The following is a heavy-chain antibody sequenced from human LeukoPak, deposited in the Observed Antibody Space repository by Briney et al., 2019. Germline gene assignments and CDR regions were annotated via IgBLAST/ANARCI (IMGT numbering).Heavy chain of an antibody. CDR1: GGSISSSSYY. CDR3: ARLRNYYDSSGYYYGNDAFDI. CDR2: IYYSGST. D-gene: IGHD3-22*01. J-gene: IGHJ3*02. V-gene: IGHV4-39*01. Sequence: SETLSLTCTVSGGSISSSSYYWGWLRQPPGTGLEWIGSIYYSGSTYYNPSLKSRVTISVDTSKNQFSLKLSSVTAADTAVYYCARLRNYYDSSGYYYGNDAFDIWGQGTMVTVSS.